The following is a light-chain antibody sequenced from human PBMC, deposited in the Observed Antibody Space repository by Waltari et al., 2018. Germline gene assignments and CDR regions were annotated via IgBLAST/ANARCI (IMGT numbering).Light chain of an antibody. CDR1: SSDVGAYDF. CDR3: CSYARYSTPSWI. V-gene: IGLV2-23*02. Sequence: QSALTQPASVSGSPGQSITISCTGTSSDVGAYDFVSWYQRSPGKGPKLLMSQVNKRPAGVSRRFSGSKSGNTASLTISGLQAEDEADYFCCSYARYSTPSWIFGGGTKLTVL. J-gene: IGLJ2*01. CDR2: QVN.